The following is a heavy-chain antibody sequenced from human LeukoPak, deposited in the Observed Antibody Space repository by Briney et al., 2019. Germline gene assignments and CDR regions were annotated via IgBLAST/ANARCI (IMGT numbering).Heavy chain of an antibody. Sequence: SEALSLTCTVSGGSISSYYWSWIRQPPGKGLEWIGYIYYSGSTNYNPSLKRRVAISVDTSKNQFSLKLSSVTAADAAVYYCASSGFAMAHNWFDPWGQGTLVTVSS. J-gene: IGHJ5*02. V-gene: IGHV4-59*01. CDR3: ASSGFAMAHNWFDP. CDR1: GGSISSYY. CDR2: IYYSGST. D-gene: IGHD5-18*01.